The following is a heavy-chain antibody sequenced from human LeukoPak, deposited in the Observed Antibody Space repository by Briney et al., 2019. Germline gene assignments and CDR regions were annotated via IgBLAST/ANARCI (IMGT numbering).Heavy chain of an antibody. V-gene: IGHV3-23*01. J-gene: IGHJ4*02. D-gene: IGHD4-23*01. CDR1: GFTFSIYA. Sequence: GGSLRLSCAASGFTFSIYAMSWVRQAPGKGPEWVSAISASDRRTYYAAPVKGRFTISRDNSKNTLHLQMNSLRVEDTAVYYCAKYAPPTTVVTRFFDYWGQGALVTVSS. CDR3: AKYAPPTTVVTRFFDY. CDR2: ISASDRRT.